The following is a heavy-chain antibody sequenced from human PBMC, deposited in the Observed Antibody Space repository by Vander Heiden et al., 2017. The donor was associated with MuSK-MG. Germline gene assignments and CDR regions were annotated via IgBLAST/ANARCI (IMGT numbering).Heavy chain of an antibody. Sequence: QVQLQESGPGLVKPSQTLSLTFPVSGGSTSRGGYYWSWIRQHPGKGLEGIGYIYYSGSTYYNPSLKSRVTISVDTSKNQFSLKLSSVTAADTAVYYCARVHANNWFDPWGQGTLVTVSS. CDR2: IYYSGST. CDR3: ARVHANNWFDP. V-gene: IGHV4-31*03. J-gene: IGHJ5*02. CDR1: GGSTSRGGYY.